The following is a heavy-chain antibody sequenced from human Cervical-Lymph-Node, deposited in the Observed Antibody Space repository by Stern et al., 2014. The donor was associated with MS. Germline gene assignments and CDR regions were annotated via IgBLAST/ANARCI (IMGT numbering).Heavy chain of an antibody. CDR2: IYPGDSDT. J-gene: IGHJ4*02. V-gene: IGHV5-51*01. CDR1: GYSFTSYW. D-gene: IGHD1/OR15-1a*01. Sequence: VQLVQSGAGVKKPGDSLKISCKASGYSFTSYWIGWVRQMPGEGLEWMGIIYPGDSDTRYSPSFQGQVTISADRSISTAYLQWSSLKASDTAMYYCVRQAPEQTLDYWGQGTLVTVSS. CDR3: VRQAPEQTLDY.